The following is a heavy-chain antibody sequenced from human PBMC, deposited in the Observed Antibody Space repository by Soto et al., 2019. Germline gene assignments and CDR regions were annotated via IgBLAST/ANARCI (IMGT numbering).Heavy chain of an antibody. CDR3: ARESKLLWFGEFPRYYYYGMDV. J-gene: IGHJ6*02. Sequence: SETLSLTCTVSGGSINSYYWSWIRQPPGKGLEWIGEINHSGSTNYNPSLKSRVTISVDTSKNQFSLKLSSVTAADTAVYYCARESKLLWFGEFPRYYYYGMDVWGQGTTVTVSS. CDR2: INHSGST. D-gene: IGHD3-10*01. CDR1: GGSINSYY. V-gene: IGHV4-34*01.